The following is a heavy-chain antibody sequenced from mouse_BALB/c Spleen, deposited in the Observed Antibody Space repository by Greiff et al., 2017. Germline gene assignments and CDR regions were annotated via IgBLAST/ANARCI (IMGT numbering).Heavy chain of an antibody. Sequence: EVMLVESGGGLVQPGGSRKLSCAASGFTFSSFGMHWVRQAPEKGLEWVAYISSGSSTIYYADTVKGRFTISRDNPKNTLFLQMTSLRSEDTAMYYCAKDDGYPLAYWGQGTLVTVSA. V-gene: IGHV5-17*02. J-gene: IGHJ3*01. CDR1: GFTFSSFG. CDR2: ISSGSSTI. D-gene: IGHD2-3*01. CDR3: AKDDGYPLAY.